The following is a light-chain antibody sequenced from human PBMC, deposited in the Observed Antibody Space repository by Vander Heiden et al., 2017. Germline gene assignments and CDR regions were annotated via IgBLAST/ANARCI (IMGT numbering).Light chain of an antibody. V-gene: IGLV2-8*01. J-gene: IGLJ2*01. CDR3: SSRAASNTLT. Sequence: QSALTQPPSASGSPGHSVTIPCTGTSDDVRAYEYVTWYQKYPGKAPRLIIYEVNKRPSGVPDRFSGSKSGNTASLTVSRLQAEDDADYYCSSRAASNTLTFGGGTKLTVL. CDR1: SDDVRAYEY. CDR2: EVN.